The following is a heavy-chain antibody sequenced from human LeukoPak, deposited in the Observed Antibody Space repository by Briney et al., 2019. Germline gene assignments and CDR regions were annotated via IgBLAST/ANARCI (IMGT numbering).Heavy chain of an antibody. Sequence: GGSLRLSCAASGFTFSTYAMSWVRQAPGKGLEWVSVISGSGGSTYYADSVKGRFTISRDNSKSTLYLQMNSLRAEDTAVYYCARAWELLHPFDYWGQGTLVTVSS. CDR3: ARAWELLHPFDY. CDR1: GFTFSTYA. V-gene: IGHV3-23*01. J-gene: IGHJ4*02. D-gene: IGHD1-26*01. CDR2: ISGSGGST.